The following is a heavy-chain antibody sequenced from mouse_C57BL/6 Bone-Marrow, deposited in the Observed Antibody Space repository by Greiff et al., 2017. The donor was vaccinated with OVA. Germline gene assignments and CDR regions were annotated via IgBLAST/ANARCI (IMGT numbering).Heavy chain of an antibody. CDR1: GYTFTSYW. V-gene: IGHV1-53*01. Sequence: VKLQQPGTELVKPGASVKLSCKASGYTFTSYWMHWVKQRPGQGLEWIGTINPSNGGTNYHEKFKRRATLTVDKSASKAYMQLSSLTSEDSAFYYCARAVVATDFDVWGTGTTVTVSS. CDR3: ARAVVATDFDV. CDR2: INPSNGGT. D-gene: IGHD1-1*01. J-gene: IGHJ1*03.